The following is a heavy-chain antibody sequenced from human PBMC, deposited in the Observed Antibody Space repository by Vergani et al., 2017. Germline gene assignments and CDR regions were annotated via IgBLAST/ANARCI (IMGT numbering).Heavy chain of an antibody. CDR1: GFTFSSYA. CDR2: ISYDGSNK. CDR3: ARDRSPRTTVVTPLDY. V-gene: IGHV3-30-3*01. Sequence: QVQLVESGGGVVQPGRSLRLSCAASGFTFSSYAMHWVRQAPGKGLEWVAVISYDGSNKYYADSVKGRFTISRDNSKNTLYLQMNSLRAEDTAVYYCARDRSPRTTVVTPLDYWGQGTLVTVSS. D-gene: IGHD4-23*01. J-gene: IGHJ4*02.